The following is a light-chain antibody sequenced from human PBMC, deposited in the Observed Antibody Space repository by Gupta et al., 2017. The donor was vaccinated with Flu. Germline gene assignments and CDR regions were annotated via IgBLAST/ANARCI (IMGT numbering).Light chain of an antibody. CDR1: SSDVGRSDY. CDR3: SSYTSGSTFYV. Sequence: QSALTQPASVSGSPGPSITISCTGTSSDVGRSDYVSWYQQHPDKAPKLFIYDVTNRPSGVSSRFSGSKSGNTASLTISGLQAEDETDYYCSSYTSGSTFYVFGTGTKVTVL. CDR2: DVT. V-gene: IGLV2-14*01. J-gene: IGLJ1*01.